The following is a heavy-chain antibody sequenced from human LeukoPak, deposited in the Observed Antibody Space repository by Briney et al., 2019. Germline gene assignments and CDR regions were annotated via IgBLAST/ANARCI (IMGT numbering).Heavy chain of an antibody. CDR3: ARWFLGRGDYGIGFAY. Sequence: GGSLRLSCTASAFTFSSYWMSWVRQAQGKGLEWVANIKQDGSESYYVDSVKGRFTISRDNTKNSLYLQMNSLRAEDTAVYYCARWFLGRGDYGIGFAYWGQGTLVTVSS. CDR2: IKQDGSES. CDR1: AFTFSSYW. D-gene: IGHD4-17*01. V-gene: IGHV3-7*03. J-gene: IGHJ4*02.